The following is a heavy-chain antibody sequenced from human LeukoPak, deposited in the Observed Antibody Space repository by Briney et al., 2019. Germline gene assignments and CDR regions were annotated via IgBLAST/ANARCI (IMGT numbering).Heavy chain of an antibody. CDR2: INPNSGGT. Sequence: APVKVSCKASGYTFTGYYMHWVRQAPGQGLEWMGWINPNSGGTNYAQKFQGRVTMTRDTSISTAYMELSRLRSDDTAVYYCARDRPLHYYDSSGYYYAYWGQGTLVTVSS. CDR1: GYTFTGYY. CDR3: ARDRPLHYYDSSGYYYAY. D-gene: IGHD3-22*01. V-gene: IGHV1-2*02. J-gene: IGHJ4*02.